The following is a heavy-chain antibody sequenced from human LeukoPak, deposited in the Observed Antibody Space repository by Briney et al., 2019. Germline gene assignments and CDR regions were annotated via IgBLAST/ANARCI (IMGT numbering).Heavy chain of an antibody. D-gene: IGHD3-22*01. J-gene: IGHJ3*02. Sequence: GASVKVSCKASGYTFTSYYMHWVRQAPGQGLEWMGIINPSGGSTSYAQKFQGRVTMTRDMSTSTVYMELSSLRSEDTAAYYCARDKKYYYDSSGYFDDAFDIWGQGTMVTVSS. CDR1: GYTFTSYY. CDR2: INPSGGST. CDR3: ARDKKYYYDSSGYFDDAFDI. V-gene: IGHV1-46*01.